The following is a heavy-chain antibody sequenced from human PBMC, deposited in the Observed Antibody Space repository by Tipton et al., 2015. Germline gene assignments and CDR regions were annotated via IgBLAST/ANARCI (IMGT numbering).Heavy chain of an antibody. V-gene: IGHV4-61*01. Sequence: TLSLTCTVSGGSISNSNYYWSWIRQTPGKGLEWIGYIYYSGSTTYNSSLKSRVTLSIDTSKNQFSLKLSSVTAADTAVYYCARVPYRGGVIDPWGQGTLVTVSS. D-gene: IGHD1-26*01. CDR1: GGSISNSNYY. CDR2: IYYSGST. CDR3: ARVPYRGGVIDP. J-gene: IGHJ5*02.